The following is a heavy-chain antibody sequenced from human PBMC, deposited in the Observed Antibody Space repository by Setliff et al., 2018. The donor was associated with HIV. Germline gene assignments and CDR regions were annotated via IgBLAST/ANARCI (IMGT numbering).Heavy chain of an antibody. CDR3: ARVHQYNIYVQNRAFDI. J-gene: IGHJ3*02. Sequence: SETLSLTCSVPGYAIDNGYTWGWIRQSPGKGLEWIGNVYHTGRAFYNPSLQSRVTISVDTSKNQFSLKLTSVTAADTAVYYCARVHQYNIYVQNRAFDIWGQGTMVT. V-gene: IGHV4-38-2*02. D-gene: IGHD3-9*01. CDR2: VYHTGRA. CDR1: GYAIDNGYT.